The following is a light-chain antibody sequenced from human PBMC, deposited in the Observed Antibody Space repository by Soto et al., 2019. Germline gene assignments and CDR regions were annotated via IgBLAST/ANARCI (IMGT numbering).Light chain of an antibody. J-gene: IGKJ1*01. CDR2: GAS. V-gene: IGKV3-15*01. Sequence: IVMTQSPATLSVSPGESATLSCRASQSVSSNLAWYQQKPGQAPRLLIYGASTRAPGIPSRFSGSGSGTEFTLTISSLQPDDVATYYCQQYNSYWTFGQGTKVDIK. CDR3: QQYNSYWT. CDR1: QSVSSN.